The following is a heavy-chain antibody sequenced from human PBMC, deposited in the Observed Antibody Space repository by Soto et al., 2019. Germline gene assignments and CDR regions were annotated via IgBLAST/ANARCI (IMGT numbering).Heavy chain of an antibody. Sequence: EVQLLESGGGLVQPGGSLRLSCAASGFTFSSYAMSWVRQAPGKGLAWVSAISGSGGSTYYADSVKGRFTISRDNSKNTLYLQMNSLRAEDTAVYYCAKEREYSSSSYSAGYFQHWGQGTLVTVSS. J-gene: IGHJ1*01. CDR3: AKEREYSSSSYSAGYFQH. V-gene: IGHV3-23*01. D-gene: IGHD6-6*01. CDR2: ISGSGGST. CDR1: GFTFSSYA.